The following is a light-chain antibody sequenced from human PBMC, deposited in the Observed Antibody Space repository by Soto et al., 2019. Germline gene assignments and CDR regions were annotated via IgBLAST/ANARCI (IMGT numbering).Light chain of an antibody. CDR1: ESVGSSY. CDR2: GTS. CDR3: HQYNDSPGT. J-gene: IGKJ2*01. V-gene: IGKV3-20*01. Sequence: EIVLTQSPGTLSLSPGERATLSCRASESVGSSYLAWYQQRPGQAPRLLIFGTSSRATGIPDRFSGSGSGTDFTLTISRLGPEDFAVYYCHQYNDSPGTFGQGTKLEIK.